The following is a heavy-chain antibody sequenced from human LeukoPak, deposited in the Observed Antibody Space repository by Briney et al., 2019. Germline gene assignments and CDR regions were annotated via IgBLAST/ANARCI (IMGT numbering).Heavy chain of an antibody. CDR3: ARSAAGNLDY. Sequence: PSETLSLTCTVSGGSISSSSYYWGWIRQPPGKGLEWIGSIYYSGSTYYNPSLKSRVTISVDTSKNQFSLKLSSVTAADTAVYYCARSAAGNLDYWGQGTLVTVSS. CDR2: IYYSGST. V-gene: IGHV4-39*07. D-gene: IGHD6-13*01. CDR1: GGSISSSSYY. J-gene: IGHJ4*02.